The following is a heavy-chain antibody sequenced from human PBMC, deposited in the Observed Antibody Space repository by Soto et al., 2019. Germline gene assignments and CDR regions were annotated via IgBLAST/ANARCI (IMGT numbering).Heavy chain of an antibody. J-gene: IGHJ4*02. Sequence: EVQLVESGGGLVQPGGSLRLSCAASGFTFRTYWMHWVRQVAGKGLEWVSHINTDGSGTSYADSVKGRFTISRDNAKNTLYLQMNNLRADDTALYHCASPTLGGFDRWGQGTLVTVSS. D-gene: IGHD3-16*01. CDR1: GFTFRTYW. CDR2: INTDGSGT. CDR3: ASPTLGGFDR. V-gene: IGHV3-74*01.